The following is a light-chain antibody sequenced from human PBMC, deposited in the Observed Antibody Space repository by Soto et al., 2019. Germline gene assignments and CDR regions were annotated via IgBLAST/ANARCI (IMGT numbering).Light chain of an antibody. CDR1: QSIHTS. Sequence: IVMTHSPATLSVSPGERATLSCSSIQSIHTSLAWYQQKPGQPPRLVVYDSTLRANGVPDRFGGSRSGTEFTLTINNLETEDFAVYYCQQRNVWPTITFGQGTRLEIK. J-gene: IGKJ5*01. CDR2: DST. CDR3: QQRNVWPTIT. V-gene: IGKV3D-15*03.